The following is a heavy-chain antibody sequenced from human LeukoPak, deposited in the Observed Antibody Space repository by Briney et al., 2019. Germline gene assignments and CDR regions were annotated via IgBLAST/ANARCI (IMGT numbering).Heavy chain of an antibody. D-gene: IGHD3-22*01. J-gene: IGHJ5*02. CDR3: AKNYYDSSGNNWFDP. CDR2: ISYDGSNK. Sequence: GGSLRLSCAASGFTFSSYGMHWVRQAPGKGLEWVAVISYDGSNKYYADSVKDRFTISRDNSKNTLYLQMNSLRAEDTAVYYCAKNYYDSSGNNWFDPWGQGTLVTVSS. V-gene: IGHV3-30*18. CDR1: GFTFSSYG.